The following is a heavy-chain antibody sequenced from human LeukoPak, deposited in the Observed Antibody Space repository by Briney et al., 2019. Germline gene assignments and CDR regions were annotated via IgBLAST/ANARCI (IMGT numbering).Heavy chain of an antibody. J-gene: IGHJ4*02. Sequence: PGGSLRLSCAASGFTFSSYAMHWVRQAPGKGLEWVAVISYDGSSKYYADSVKGRFTISRDNSKNTLYLQMNSLRAEDTAVYYCAREGVEIVVVTTYYFDYWGQGTLVTVSS. CDR1: GFTFSSYA. CDR2: ISYDGSSK. V-gene: IGHV3-30-3*01. CDR3: AREGVEIVVVTTYYFDY. D-gene: IGHD3-22*01.